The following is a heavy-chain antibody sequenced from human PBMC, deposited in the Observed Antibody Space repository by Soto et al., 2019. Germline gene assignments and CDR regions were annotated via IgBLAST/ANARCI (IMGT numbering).Heavy chain of an antibody. CDR2: INPSGGST. CDR1: GYTFTSYY. Sequence: ASVKVSCKASGYTFTSYYVHWVRQAPGQGLEWMGIINPSGGSTSYAQKFQGRVTMTRDTSTSTVYMELSSLRSEDTAVYYCARDDYYDSSGYPPPYYGMDVWGQGTTVTVSS. V-gene: IGHV1-46*01. CDR3: ARDDYYDSSGYPPPYYGMDV. D-gene: IGHD3-22*01. J-gene: IGHJ6*02.